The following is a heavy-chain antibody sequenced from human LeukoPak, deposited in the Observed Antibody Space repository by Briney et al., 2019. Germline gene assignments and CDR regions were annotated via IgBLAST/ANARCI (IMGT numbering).Heavy chain of an antibody. Sequence: GGSLRLSCAASGFTFSSYAMHWVRQAPGKGLEWVAVISYDGSNKYYADSVKGRFTISRDNSKNTLYLQMNSLRAEDTAVYYCAVPYRDYWGQGTLVTVSS. J-gene: IGHJ4*02. CDR2: ISYDGSNK. V-gene: IGHV3-30*04. CDR1: GFTFSSYA. CDR3: AVPYRDY. D-gene: IGHD2-15*01.